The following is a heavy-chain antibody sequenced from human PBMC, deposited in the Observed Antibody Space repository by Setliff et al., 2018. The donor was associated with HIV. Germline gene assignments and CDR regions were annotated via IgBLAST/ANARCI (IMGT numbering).Heavy chain of an antibody. J-gene: IGHJ4*02. CDR3: ARLRITMIMMLNYFDY. D-gene: IGHD3-22*01. V-gene: IGHV4-4*09. CDR1: GVSISDHY. CDR2: IYSSGTT. Sequence: SETLSLTCFVSGVSISDHYWGWIRQPPGKGLEWIGYIYSSGTTEYNPSVESRVTISLDTSRDQFSLNLKSVTAADTAMYYCARLRITMIMMLNYFDYWGQGTLVTVSS.